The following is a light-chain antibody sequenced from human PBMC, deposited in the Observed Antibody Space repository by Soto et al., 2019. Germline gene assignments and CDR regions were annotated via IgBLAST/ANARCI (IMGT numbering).Light chain of an antibody. Sequence: EIVMTQSPATLSLSPGERATLSCRASQSVSSNLAWYRQKPGQAPRLLIYGASTRATDVPARFSGSGSGTEFTLTISSLQSEDFAVYYCQQYYNWPPWTFGQGTKLEIK. V-gene: IGKV3-15*01. J-gene: IGKJ1*01. CDR2: GAS. CDR3: QQYYNWPPWT. CDR1: QSVSSN.